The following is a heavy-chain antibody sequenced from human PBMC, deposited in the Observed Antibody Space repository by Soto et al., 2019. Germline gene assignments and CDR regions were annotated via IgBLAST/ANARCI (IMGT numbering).Heavy chain of an antibody. D-gene: IGHD3-22*01. V-gene: IGHV3-30*18. CDR2: ISHDGSNK. CDR3: AKDDSNRWYNYYAMDV. CDR1: GFTFYKYG. Sequence: VQLVVSGGGVVQPGRSLRLSCAASGFTFYKYGMHWVRQAPGKGLEWVALISHDGSNKYYVDSVKGRFTIARDNSKNTVFLQMNSLRPEDTALYFCAKDDSNRWYNYYAMDVWGQGTTVTVSS. J-gene: IGHJ6*02.